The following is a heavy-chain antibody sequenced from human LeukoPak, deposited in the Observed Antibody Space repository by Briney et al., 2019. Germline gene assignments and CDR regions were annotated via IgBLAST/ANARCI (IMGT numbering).Heavy chain of an antibody. CDR1: GFTVSSNY. Sequence: GGSLRLSCAASGFTVSSNYMSWVRQAPGKRPEWVANMNIDGSERYYADSVKGRFTISRDNARNSVFLQMSGLRVEDTAVYYCARDPVEWELLLDYWGQGTLVTVSS. V-gene: IGHV3-7*01. CDR2: MNIDGSER. CDR3: ARDPVEWELLLDY. D-gene: IGHD1-26*01. J-gene: IGHJ4*02.